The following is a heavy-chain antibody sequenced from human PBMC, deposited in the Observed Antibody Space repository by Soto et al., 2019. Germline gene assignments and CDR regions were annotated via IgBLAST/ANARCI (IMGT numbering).Heavy chain of an antibody. J-gene: IGHJ6*02. V-gene: IGHV3-23*01. CDR2: ISGSGGST. D-gene: IGHD6-13*01. CDR3: AKAPLGSSWYSGMDV. CDR1: GFPFSSYA. Sequence: GGSLRLSCAASGFPFSSYAMSWVRQAPGKGLEWVSAISGSGGSTYYADSVKGRFTISRDNSKNTLYLQMNSLRAEDTAVYYCAKAPLGSSWYSGMDVWGQGTTVTVSS.